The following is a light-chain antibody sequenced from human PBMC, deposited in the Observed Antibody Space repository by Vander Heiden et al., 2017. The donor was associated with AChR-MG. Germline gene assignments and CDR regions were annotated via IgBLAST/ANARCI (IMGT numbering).Light chain of an antibody. CDR2: AAS. Sequence: DIQMTQSPSSLSASVGDRVTITCRASQSISSYLNWYQQKPGKAPKLLIYAASSLQSGVPSRFSGSGSGTDFTLTISRLQPEDFATYYCQQRDSPGYTFGQRTKLEIK. J-gene: IGKJ2*01. CDR3: QQRDSPGYT. V-gene: IGKV1-39*01. CDR1: QSISSY.